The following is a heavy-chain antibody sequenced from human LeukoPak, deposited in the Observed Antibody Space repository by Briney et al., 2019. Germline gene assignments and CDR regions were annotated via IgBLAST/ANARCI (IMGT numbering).Heavy chain of an antibody. J-gene: IGHJ4*02. CDR2: IRSKAYGGTT. CDR3: TRDSWTDYDFWSGYSVDFDY. D-gene: IGHD3-3*01. Sequence: GGSLRLSCTASGFTFGDYAMSWFRQAPGKGLEWVGFIRSKAYGGTTEYAASVKGRFTISRDDSKSIAYLQMSSLKTEDTAVYYCTRDSWTDYDFWSGYSVDFDYWGQGTLVTVSP. V-gene: IGHV3-49*03. CDR1: GFTFGDYA.